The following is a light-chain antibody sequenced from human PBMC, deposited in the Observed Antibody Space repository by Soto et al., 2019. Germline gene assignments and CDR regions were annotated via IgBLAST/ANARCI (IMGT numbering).Light chain of an antibody. V-gene: IGKV3-15*01. CDR1: QSVGHN. Sequence: DIVMTQSPVTLSVSPGDRATLSCRASQSVGHNLAWFQQKPGQAPRLLIYGASAGATGIPDRFSGSGFGTEFTLTISSLQSEDLAVYYCQQSNNCPRTFGQGTKVEMK. CDR3: QQSNNCPRT. CDR2: GAS. J-gene: IGKJ1*01.